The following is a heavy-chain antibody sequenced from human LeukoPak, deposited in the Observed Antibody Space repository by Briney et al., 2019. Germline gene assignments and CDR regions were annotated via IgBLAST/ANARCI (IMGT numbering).Heavy chain of an antibody. CDR2: IYPGGDT. CDR3: ARQPVPGTYYFDY. D-gene: IGHD6-19*01. CDR1: GGSISNYY. V-gene: IGHV4-4*09. J-gene: IGHJ4*02. Sequence: SETLSLTCIVSGGSISNYYWSWIRQPPGKGLEWIGYIYPGGDTNYNPSLKSRVAISADSSRDQFSLRLTSVTAADTAIYYCARQPVPGTYYFDYWGQGTLVTVSS.